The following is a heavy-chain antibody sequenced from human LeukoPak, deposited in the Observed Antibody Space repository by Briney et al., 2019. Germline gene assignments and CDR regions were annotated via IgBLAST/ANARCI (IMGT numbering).Heavy chain of an antibody. J-gene: IGHJ4*02. CDR1: GGSISSYY. CDR3: ARATVLRYFDWFPYFDY. V-gene: IGHV4-59*01. D-gene: IGHD3-9*01. CDR2: IYYSGST. Sequence: SETLSLTCTVSGGSISSYYWSWIRQPPGKGLEWIGYIYYSGSTNYNPSPKSRVTISVDTSKNQFSLKLSSVTAADTAVYYCARATVLRYFDWFPYFDYWGQGTLVTVSS.